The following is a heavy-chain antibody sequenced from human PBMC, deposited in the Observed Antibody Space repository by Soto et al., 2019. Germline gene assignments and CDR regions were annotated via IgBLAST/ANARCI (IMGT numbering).Heavy chain of an antibody. CDR1: GFTFSGSA. CDR2: IRSTANNYAT. J-gene: IGHJ4*02. Sequence: EVQLVESGGGLVQPGGSLRLSCAASGFTFSGSAMHWVRQASGKGLEWVGRIRSTANNYATTYAASVEGRFTISRDDAQNTTYLQMDSLKTEDTAVYYCTTFRPQIGPSNSFDFWGQGTLVTVSS. D-gene: IGHD4-4*01. CDR3: TTFRPQIGPSNSFDF. V-gene: IGHV3-73*02.